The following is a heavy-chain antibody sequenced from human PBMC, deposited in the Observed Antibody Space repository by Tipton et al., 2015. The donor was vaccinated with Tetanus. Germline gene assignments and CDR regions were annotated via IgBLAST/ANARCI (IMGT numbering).Heavy chain of an antibody. V-gene: IGHV3-23*01. CDR2: YTAREDRT. Sequence: SLRLSCVASGFTFSRYAMSWVRQAPGKGLEWVSTYTAREDRTFYAASVKGRFTISRDNSQSTLYLQMDSLGAEDTAVYYCARGGPESRWYFDLWGRGTLVTVSS. CDR3: ARGGPESRWYFDL. J-gene: IGHJ2*01. CDR1: GFTFSRYA.